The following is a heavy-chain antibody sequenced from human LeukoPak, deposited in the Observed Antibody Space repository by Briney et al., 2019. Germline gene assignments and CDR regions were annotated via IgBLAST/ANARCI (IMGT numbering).Heavy chain of an antibody. Sequence: GGSLRLSCAASGFSFSSYEWNWVRQAPGKGLEWISYIDTSGSTTFYADSVKGRFTTSRDNAKNSLFLQMNSLRAGDTALYYCARSSGSYLGYFDYWGQGTLVTVSS. CDR2: IDTSGSTT. J-gene: IGHJ4*02. CDR1: GFSFSSYE. CDR3: ARSSGSYLGYFDY. D-gene: IGHD1-26*01. V-gene: IGHV3-48*03.